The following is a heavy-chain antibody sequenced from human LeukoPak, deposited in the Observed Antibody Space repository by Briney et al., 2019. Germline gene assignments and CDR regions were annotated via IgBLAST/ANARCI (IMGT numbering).Heavy chain of an antibody. CDR1: GGSISSYY. CDR3: TRHVYISGGPWFDP. CDR2: IYYSGST. V-gene: IGHV4-59*08. J-gene: IGHJ5*02. D-gene: IGHD6-19*01. Sequence: SETLSLTCTVSGGSISSYYWSWIRQPPGKGLEWIGYIYYSGSTKYNPSLNSRVTISVDTSKNQFSLKLDSVTAADTAVYYCTRHVYISGGPWFDPWGQGTLVTVSS.